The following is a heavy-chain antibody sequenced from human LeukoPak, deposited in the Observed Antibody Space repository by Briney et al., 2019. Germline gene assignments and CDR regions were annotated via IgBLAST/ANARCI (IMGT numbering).Heavy chain of an antibody. CDR3: ARIALYYFAS. V-gene: IGHV4-34*01. J-gene: IGHJ4*02. CDR2: INHSGST. Sequence: SETLSLTCAVYGGSFSGYYWSWIRQPPGKGLEWIGEINHSGSTNYNPSLKSRVTISVDTSKNQFSLKLSVCNSGDTAVVFVARIALYYFASWGRGTLVTV. CDR1: GGSFSGYY.